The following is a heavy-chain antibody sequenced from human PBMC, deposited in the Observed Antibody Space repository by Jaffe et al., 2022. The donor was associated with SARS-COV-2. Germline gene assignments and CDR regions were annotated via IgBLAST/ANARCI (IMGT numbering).Heavy chain of an antibody. V-gene: IGHV3-74*01. CDR2: INTDGSTT. CDR3: ARWTYGDYGVGLNY. Sequence: EVQLVESGGGLVQPGGSLRLSCAASGFTFSSYWMHWVRQAPGKGLVWVSRINTDGSTTNYADSVEGRFTISRDNAKNTLYLQMNSLRVEDTAVYYCARWTYGDYGVGLNYWGQGTLVTVSS. D-gene: IGHD4-17*01. J-gene: IGHJ4*02. CDR1: GFTFSSYW.